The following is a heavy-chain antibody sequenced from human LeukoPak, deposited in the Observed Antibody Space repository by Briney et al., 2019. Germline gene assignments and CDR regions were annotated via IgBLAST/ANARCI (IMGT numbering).Heavy chain of an antibody. Sequence: ASVKVSCKASGYTFTSYDINWVRQATGQGLEWMGWMNPNSGNTGYAQKFQGRVTITRNTSISTAYMELSSLRAEDTAVYYCAKGRTTSSTFWLSGRYWGQGTLVTVSS. CDR1: GYTFTSYD. CDR2: MNPNSGNT. CDR3: AKGRTTSSTFWLSGRY. J-gene: IGHJ4*02. D-gene: IGHD2/OR15-2a*01. V-gene: IGHV1-8*03.